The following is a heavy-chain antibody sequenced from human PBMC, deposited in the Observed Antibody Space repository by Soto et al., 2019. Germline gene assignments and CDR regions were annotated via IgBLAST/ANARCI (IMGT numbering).Heavy chain of an antibody. D-gene: IGHD3-22*01. CDR2: IIPIFGTA. CDR1: GGTFSSYA. Sequence: ASVKVSCKASGGTFSSYAISWVRQAPGQGLEWMGGIIPIFGTANYAQKFQGRVTITADESTSTAYMELSSLRSEDTAVYYCASGRNYYDSSGHNYYYYYGMDVWGQGTTVTVSS. J-gene: IGHJ6*02. V-gene: IGHV1-69*13. CDR3: ASGRNYYDSSGHNYYYYYGMDV.